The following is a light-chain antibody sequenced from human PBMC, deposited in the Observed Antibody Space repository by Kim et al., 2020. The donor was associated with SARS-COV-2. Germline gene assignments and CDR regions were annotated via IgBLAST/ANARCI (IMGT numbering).Light chain of an antibody. CDR2: DAA. V-gene: IGKV3-11*01. J-gene: IGKJ4*01. CDR1: QSINNF. Sequence: SLSPGERASLSCRASQSINNFLAWYQHRPGQAPRRLIYDAASRAADIPARFSGSGSGTDFTLTISSLEPEDVAVYYCQQRSNWPPTFGGGTKVEI. CDR3: QQRSNWPPT.